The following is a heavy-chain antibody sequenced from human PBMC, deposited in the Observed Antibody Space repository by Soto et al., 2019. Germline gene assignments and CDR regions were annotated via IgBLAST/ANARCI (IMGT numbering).Heavy chain of an antibody. J-gene: IGHJ6*02. Sequence: QVQLVQSGAEVKKPGASVKVSCKASGYTFTSYGISWVRQAPGQGLEWMGWISAYNGNTNYAQKLQGRVTMTTDTSTRTAYMELRSLRSDATAVYYCARGGIAVVSIYYYYGMDVWGQGTTVTVSS. D-gene: IGHD6-19*01. V-gene: IGHV1-18*01. CDR1: GYTFTSYG. CDR2: ISAYNGNT. CDR3: ARGGIAVVSIYYYYGMDV.